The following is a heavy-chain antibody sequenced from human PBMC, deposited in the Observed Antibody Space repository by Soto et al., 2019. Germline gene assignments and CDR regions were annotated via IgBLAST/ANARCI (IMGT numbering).Heavy chain of an antibody. CDR3: ARASQLLGGGWFAP. Sequence: SETLSLTCAVYGGSFSGHYWSWIRQPPGKGLEWIGEINHRGSTNYNPSLKSRVTISVHTSKNQFSLKLSSVTAADTAVYYCARASQLLGGGWFAPGGQGPLVTVPS. D-gene: IGHD2-2*01. CDR1: GGSFSGHY. CDR2: INHRGST. J-gene: IGHJ5*02. V-gene: IGHV4-34*01.